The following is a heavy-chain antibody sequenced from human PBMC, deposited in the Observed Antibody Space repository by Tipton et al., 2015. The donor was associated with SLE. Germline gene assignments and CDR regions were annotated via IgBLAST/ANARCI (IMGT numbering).Heavy chain of an antibody. D-gene: IGHD1-26*01. CDR1: GGSISSGSW. Sequence: TLSLTCAVSGGSISSGSWWSWVRQPPGKGLEWIGEIYQSGTTNYNPSLRSRVTISVDKSKNQFSLKLSSVTAADTAVYYCVTTVGVTDFSGYWGRGTLVTVSS. CDR2: IYQSGTT. V-gene: IGHV4-4*02. J-gene: IGHJ4*02. CDR3: VTTVGVTDFSGY.